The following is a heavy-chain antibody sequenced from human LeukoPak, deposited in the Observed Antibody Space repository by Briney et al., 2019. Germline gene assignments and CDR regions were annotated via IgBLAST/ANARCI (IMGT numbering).Heavy chain of an antibody. V-gene: IGHV3-7*03. CDR2: IDRDGTTK. CDR1: GFTVGTYW. Sequence: GGSLRLSCAASGFTVGTYWMSWVRQAPGKGLEWVANIDRDGTTKFYLDSLEGRFTISRDNAKNSLYLQGNSLRVEDTAVYYCARDGGYCEGITCPGDLWGQGSPGRRLL. CDR3: ARDGGYCEGITCPGDL. J-gene: IGHJ5*02. D-gene: IGHD2-15*01.